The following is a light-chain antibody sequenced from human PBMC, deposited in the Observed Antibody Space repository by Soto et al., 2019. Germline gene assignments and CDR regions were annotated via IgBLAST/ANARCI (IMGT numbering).Light chain of an antibody. Sequence: EIVLTQSPGTLSLSPGERATLSCRASQSVSTYLAWYQQKPGRAPRLLIDGASSRATGIPDRFSGSGSGTDFTLTISRMEPEDLAVYYCQQYGSLVTFGQGTKVDIK. V-gene: IGKV3-20*01. CDR2: GAS. CDR1: QSVSTY. J-gene: IGKJ1*01. CDR3: QQYGSLVT.